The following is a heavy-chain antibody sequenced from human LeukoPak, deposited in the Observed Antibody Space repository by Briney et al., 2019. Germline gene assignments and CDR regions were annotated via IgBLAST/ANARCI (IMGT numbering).Heavy chain of an antibody. V-gene: IGHV3-9*01. Sequence: PGRSLRLSCAASGFTFDDYAMHWVRQAPGKGLEWVSGISWNSGSIGYADSVKGRFTISRDNSKNTLYLQMNSLRAEDTAVYYCAKSIAVVGFDYWGQGTLVTVSS. CDR3: AKSIAVVGFDY. J-gene: IGHJ4*02. D-gene: IGHD6-19*01. CDR1: GFTFDDYA. CDR2: ISWNSGSI.